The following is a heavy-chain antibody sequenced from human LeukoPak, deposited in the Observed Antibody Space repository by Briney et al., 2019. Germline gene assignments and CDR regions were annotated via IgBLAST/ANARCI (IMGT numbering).Heavy chain of an antibody. CDR1: GFTFSKAS. D-gene: IGHD4-17*01. CDR3: TTEPLIMYGVIIDY. J-gene: IGHJ4*02. Sequence: GGSLRLSCAASGFTFSKASMTWVRQAPGKGLEWVGRIESRTEGGTADYATSLKGRFTISRDGSNNKLFLQINSLKTEDTAVYYCTTEPLIMYGVIIDYGGMGTLVTVST. CDR2: IESRTEGGTA. V-gene: IGHV3-15*04.